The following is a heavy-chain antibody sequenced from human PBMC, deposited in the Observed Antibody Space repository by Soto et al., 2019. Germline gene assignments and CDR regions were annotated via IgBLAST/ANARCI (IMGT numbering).Heavy chain of an antibody. V-gene: IGHV4-59*01. CDR2: IYYSGST. Sequence: ETLSLTCTVSGGSISSYYLSLIRQPPGNGREWIWYIYYSGSTNYNPSLKSRVTISVDTSKNQFSLKLSSVTAADTAVYYCARVRSPGWFDPWGQGTLVTVSS. CDR1: GGSISSYY. CDR3: ARVRSPGWFDP. J-gene: IGHJ5*02. D-gene: IGHD6-6*01.